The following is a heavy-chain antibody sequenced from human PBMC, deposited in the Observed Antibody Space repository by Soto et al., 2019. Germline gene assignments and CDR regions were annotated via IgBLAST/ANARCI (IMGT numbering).Heavy chain of an antibody. CDR3: KDPAVL. J-gene: IGHJ2*01. CDR1: GFTFSDYT. V-gene: IGHV3-23*01. Sequence: EVQLLESGGGLVRPGGSLRLSCVASGFTFSDYTMSWVRQAPGKGLEWISIISGTGEITSYADSVKGNFTVSRDNSKNTLDLPMESLKAEEADGYFCKDPAVLWGRGTLVSVS. CDR2: ISGTGEIT. D-gene: IGHD6-19*01.